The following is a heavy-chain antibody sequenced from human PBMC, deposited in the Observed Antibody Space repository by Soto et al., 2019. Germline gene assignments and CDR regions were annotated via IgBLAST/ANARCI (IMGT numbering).Heavy chain of an antibody. J-gene: IGHJ5*02. D-gene: IGHD1-1*01. CDR3: ATSYNWNDVGWFDP. CDR2: IYFSGSA. CDR1: GGSISSSNYY. V-gene: IGHV4-39*01. Sequence: SETLSLTCTVSGGSISSSNYYWGWIRQPPGKGLEWIGNIYFSGSAYYNPFLKSRVTISADASRNQFSLKVSSLTAADTAVYYCATSYNWNDVGWFDPWGAGTLVTVSS.